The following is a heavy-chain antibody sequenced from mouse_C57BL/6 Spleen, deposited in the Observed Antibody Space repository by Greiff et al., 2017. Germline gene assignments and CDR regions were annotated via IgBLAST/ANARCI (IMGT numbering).Heavy chain of an antibody. D-gene: IGHD2-3*01. CDR2: IDPSDSST. CDR3: ARRYDGYYSY. V-gene: IGHV1-69*01. CDR1: GYTFTSYW. J-gene: IGHJ2*01. Sequence: QVQLKQPGAELVMPGASVKLSCKASGYTFTSYWMHWVKQRPGQGLEWIGEIDPSDSSTNYNQKFKGKSTLTVDKSSSTAYMQLSSLTSEDSAVYYCARRYDGYYSYWGQGTTLTVSS.